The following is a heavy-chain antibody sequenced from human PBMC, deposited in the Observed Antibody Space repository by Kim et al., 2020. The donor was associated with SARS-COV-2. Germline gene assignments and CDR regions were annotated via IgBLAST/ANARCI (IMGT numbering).Heavy chain of an antibody. CDR1: GGSFSGYY. J-gene: IGHJ4*01. CDR3: ARGNCSGGSCYRGFDY. V-gene: IGHV4-34*01. Sequence: SETLSLTCAVYGGSFSGYYWSWIRQPPGKGLEWIGEINHSGSTNYNPSLKSRVTISVDTSKNQFSLKLSSVTAADTAVYYCARGNCSGGSCYRGFDYWG. D-gene: IGHD2-15*01. CDR2: INHSGST.